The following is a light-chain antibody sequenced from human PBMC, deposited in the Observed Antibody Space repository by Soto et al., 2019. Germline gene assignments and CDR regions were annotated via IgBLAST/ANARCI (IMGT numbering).Light chain of an antibody. CDR1: QDISTS. J-gene: IGKJ4*01. CDR2: DSS. CDR3: QQRSNWPPVN. Sequence: EIVLTQSPASLSLSPGERATLSCRASQDISTSLAWYQQKPGQAPRLLIYDSSNRATGIPARFSGSGSGTDFTLTISSLEPEDFAVYYCQQRSNWPPVNFGGGTKV. V-gene: IGKV3-11*01.